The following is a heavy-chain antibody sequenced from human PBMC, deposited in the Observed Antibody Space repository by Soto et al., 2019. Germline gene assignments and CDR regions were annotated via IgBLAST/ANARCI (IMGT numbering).Heavy chain of an antibody. CDR1: GYTFTSYA. J-gene: IGHJ3*02. V-gene: IGHV1-3*01. CDR3: ARRFSGYQEDDAFDI. D-gene: IGHD3-22*01. CDR2: INAGNGNT. Sequence: ASVKVSCKASGYTFTSYAMHWVRQAPGQRLEWMGWINAGNGNTKYSQKFQGGVTITRDTSASTAYMELSSLRSEDTAVYYCARRFSGYQEDDAFDIWGQGTMVTVSS.